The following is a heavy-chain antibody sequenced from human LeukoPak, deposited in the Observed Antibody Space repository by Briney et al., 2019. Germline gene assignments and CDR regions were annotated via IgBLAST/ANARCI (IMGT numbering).Heavy chain of an antibody. J-gene: IGHJ3*02. V-gene: IGHV3-48*04. CDR2: ISSSSSTI. CDR1: GFTFSISG. Sequence: PGGSLRLSCAASGFTFSISGMHWVRQAPGKGLEWVSYISSSSSTIYYADSVKGRFTISRDNAKNSLYLQMNSLRAEDAALYYCAKDTAPLNYYYGFDAFDIWGQGTMVTVSS. CDR3: AKDTAPLNYYYGFDAFDI. D-gene: IGHD3-10*01.